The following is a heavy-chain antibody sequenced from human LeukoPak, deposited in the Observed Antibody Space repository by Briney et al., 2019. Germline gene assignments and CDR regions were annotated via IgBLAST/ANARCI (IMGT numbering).Heavy chain of an antibody. D-gene: IGHD2-15*01. CDR2: IYYSGST. J-gene: IGHJ5*02. V-gene: IGHV4-59*01. CDR3: ARMLSFCSGGSCYSLWFDP. Sequence: PSETLSLTCTVSGGSISSYYWSWIRQPPGKGLEWIGYIYYSGSTNYNPSLKSRVTISVDTSKNQFSLKLSSVTAADTAVYYCARMLSFCSGGSCYSLWFDPWGQGTLVTVSS. CDR1: GGSISSYY.